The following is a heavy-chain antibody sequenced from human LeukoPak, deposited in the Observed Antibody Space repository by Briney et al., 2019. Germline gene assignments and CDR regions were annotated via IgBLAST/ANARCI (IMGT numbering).Heavy chain of an antibody. CDR1: GFTFSTYA. V-gene: IGHV3-48*03. CDR3: ARELVEPAAMEFDP. D-gene: IGHD2-2*01. J-gene: IGHJ5*02. Sequence: GGSPRLSCAASGFTFSTYAMTWVRQAPGKGLEWVSYISRSGRIIYYADSVKGRFTISRDDAKNSLYLQMNSLRAEDTALYYCARELVEPAAMEFDPWGQGTLVTVSS. CDR2: ISRSGRII.